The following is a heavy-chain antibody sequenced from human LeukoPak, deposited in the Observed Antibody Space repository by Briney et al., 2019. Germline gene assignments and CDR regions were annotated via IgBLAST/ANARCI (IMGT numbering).Heavy chain of an antibody. D-gene: IGHD3-16*02. Sequence: PSETLSLTCAVYGGSFSGYYWSWIRQPPGKGLEWIGEINHSGSTNYNPSLKSRVTISVDTSKNQFSLKLSSVTAADTAVYYCARTYRTSPKYFDYWGQGTLVTVSS. CDR2: INHSGST. J-gene: IGHJ4*02. V-gene: IGHV4-34*01. CDR3: ARTYRTSPKYFDY. CDR1: GGSFSGYY.